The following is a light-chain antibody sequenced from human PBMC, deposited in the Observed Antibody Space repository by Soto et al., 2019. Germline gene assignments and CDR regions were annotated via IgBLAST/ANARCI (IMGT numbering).Light chain of an antibody. CDR3: GTWDSSLSAYV. CDR2: ENN. CDR1: SSNIGNNY. V-gene: IGLV1-51*02. J-gene: IGLJ1*01. Sequence: QSVLTQPPSVSAAPGQKVTISCSESSSNIGNNYVSWYQQLPGTAPKLLIYENNKRPSGIPDRFSGSKSGTSATLGITGLQTRDEADYYCGTWDSSLSAYVFGTGTKVTV.